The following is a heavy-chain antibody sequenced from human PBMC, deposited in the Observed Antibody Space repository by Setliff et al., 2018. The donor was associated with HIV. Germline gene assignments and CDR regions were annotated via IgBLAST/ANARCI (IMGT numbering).Heavy chain of an antibody. CDR3: ARAAHDYGDYVLWFDP. V-gene: IGHV1-2*02. CDR2: INPNSGGT. Sequence: GASVKVSCKASGYTFTGYYMHWVRQAPGQGLEWMGWINPNSGGTNYAQKFLGRVTMTRDTSISTAYMELSRLRSDDTAVYYCARAAHDYGDYVLWFDPWGQGTLVTVSS. D-gene: IGHD4-17*01. J-gene: IGHJ5*02. CDR1: GYTFTGYY.